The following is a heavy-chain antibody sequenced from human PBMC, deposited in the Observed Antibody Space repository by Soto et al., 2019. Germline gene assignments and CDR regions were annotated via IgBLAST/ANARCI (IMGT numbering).Heavy chain of an antibody. V-gene: IGHV4-38-2*01. CDR3: ARGGILPGYYYRQGNWLDP. CDR2: IYHSGST. CDR1: GYSISSGYY. Sequence: SETLSLTCAVSGYSISSGYYWGWIRQPPGKGLEWIGSIYHSGSTYYNPSLKSRVTISVDTSKNQFSLKLSSVTAADTAVYYCARGGILPGYYYRQGNWLDPWGQGTLATVYS. J-gene: IGHJ5*02. D-gene: IGHD3-9*01.